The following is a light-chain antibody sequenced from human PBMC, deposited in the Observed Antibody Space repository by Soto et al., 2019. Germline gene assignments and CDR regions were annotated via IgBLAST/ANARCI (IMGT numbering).Light chain of an antibody. J-gene: IGKJ3*01. V-gene: IGKV1-39*01. CDR1: QSIRNY. CDR2: AAS. Sequence: DIQMTQSPSSLSASVGDRVTITCRASQSIRNYLNWYQQKPGKAPKLLIYAASTLQGGVPSRFSGSGSGTDFTLTISSLQPEDFATYYCHQSYSTLFTFGPGTKVDI. CDR3: HQSYSTLFT.